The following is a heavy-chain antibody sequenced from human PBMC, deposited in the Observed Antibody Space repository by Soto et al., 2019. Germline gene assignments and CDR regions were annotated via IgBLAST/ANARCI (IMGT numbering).Heavy chain of an antibody. CDR3: ARVKRDLYYDSRAPNYYYGMDV. D-gene: IGHD3-22*01. CDR1: GFTFSSYG. V-gene: IGHV3-33*01. CDR2: IWYDGSNK. J-gene: IGHJ6*02. Sequence: GGSLRLSCAASGFTFSSYGMHWVRQAPGKGLEWVAVIWYDGSNKYYADSVKGRFTISRDNSKNTLYLQMNSLRAEDTAVYYCARVKRDLYYDSRAPNYYYGMDVWGQGTTVTVSS.